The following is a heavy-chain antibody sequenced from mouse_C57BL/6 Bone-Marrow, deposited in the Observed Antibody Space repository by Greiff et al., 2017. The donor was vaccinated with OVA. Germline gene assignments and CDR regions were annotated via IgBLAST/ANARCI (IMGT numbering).Heavy chain of an antibody. V-gene: IGHV10-1*01. J-gene: IGHJ2*01. CDR2: IRSKSNNYAT. D-gene: IGHD5-1-1*01. CDR1: GFSFTTYA. Sequence: EVQVVESGGGLVQPKGSLKLSCAASGFSFTTYAMNWVRQAPGKGLEWVARIRSKSNNYATYYADSVKDRFTISRDDSESMLYLTMNNLKTEDTAMYYCVRGNIYYFDYWGQGTTLTVSS. CDR3: VRGNIYYFDY.